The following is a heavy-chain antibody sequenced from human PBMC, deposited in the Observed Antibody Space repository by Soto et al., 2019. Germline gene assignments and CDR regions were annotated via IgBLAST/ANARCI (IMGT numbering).Heavy chain of an antibody. CDR2: ISYDGSNK. V-gene: IGHV3-30*18. D-gene: IGHD3-10*01. CDR1: GFIFSSYG. CDR3: AKGALRGITMVRGVTMPGY. J-gene: IGHJ4*02. Sequence: GGSLRLSCAASGFIFSSYGMHWGRQAPGKGLEWVAVISYDGSNKYYADSVKGRFTISRDNSKNTLYLQMNSLRAEDTAVYYCAKGALRGITMVRGVTMPGYWGQGTLVTVSS.